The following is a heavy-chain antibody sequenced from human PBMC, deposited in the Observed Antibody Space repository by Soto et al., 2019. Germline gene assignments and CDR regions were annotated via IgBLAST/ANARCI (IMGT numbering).Heavy chain of an antibody. Sequence: QVQLQESGPGLVRPSQTLSLTCTVSGGSISTDHYHWTWIRQAPGNGLEWIGYIHYSGSIQFNPSLQSRVSMSVDTSKNLFSLWLSSVTAADTAVYFFAREDDGGDRDYYGLDVWGQGTTVTVSS. D-gene: IGHD2-21*02. J-gene: IGHJ6*02. V-gene: IGHV4-30-4*01. CDR1: GGSISTDHYH. CDR3: AREDDGGDRDYYGLDV. CDR2: IHYSGSI.